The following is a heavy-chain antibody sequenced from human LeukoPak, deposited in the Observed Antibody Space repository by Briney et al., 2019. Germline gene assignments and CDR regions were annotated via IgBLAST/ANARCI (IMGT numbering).Heavy chain of an antibody. CDR3: TTDLGTYYHGSQRLIPIDY. Sequence: GGSLRLSCVDSGLTFTNAWMSWVRQAPGKGLEWIGPIKSKTDGETTNYAEPVRGRFTISRDDSKSAVYLQMNSLKIEDTAVYYCTTDLGTYYHGSQRLIPIDYWGQGTLVTVSS. V-gene: IGHV3-15*01. CDR2: IKSKTDGETT. D-gene: IGHD3-10*01. J-gene: IGHJ4*02. CDR1: GLTFTNAW.